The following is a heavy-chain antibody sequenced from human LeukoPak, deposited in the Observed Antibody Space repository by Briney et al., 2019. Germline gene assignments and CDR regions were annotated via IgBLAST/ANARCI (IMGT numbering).Heavy chain of an antibody. J-gene: IGHJ4*02. Sequence: ASVKVSCKASGYTFTGYYMHWVRQAPGQGLEWMGIINPSGGSTSYAQKFQGRVTMTRDMSTSTVYMELSSLRSEDTAVYYCASSPFSSSSPYWGQGTLVTVSS. V-gene: IGHV1-46*01. CDR1: GYTFTGYY. D-gene: IGHD6-6*01. CDR3: ASSPFSSSSPY. CDR2: INPSGGST.